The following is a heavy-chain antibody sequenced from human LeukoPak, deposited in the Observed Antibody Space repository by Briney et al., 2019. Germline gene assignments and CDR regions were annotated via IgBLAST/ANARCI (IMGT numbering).Heavy chain of an antibody. Sequence: TGGSLRLSCAASGFTFSGYGMHWVRQAPGKGLEWVAVIWYDGSKTYYADSVKGRFTISRDTPKNTLYLEMNSLRAEDTAVYYCARDVGHFDASGSYYDYWGQGTLVTVSS. J-gene: IGHJ4*02. CDR1: GFTFSGYG. V-gene: IGHV3-33*08. CDR3: ARDVGHFDASGSYYDY. CDR2: IWYDGSKT. D-gene: IGHD3-10*01.